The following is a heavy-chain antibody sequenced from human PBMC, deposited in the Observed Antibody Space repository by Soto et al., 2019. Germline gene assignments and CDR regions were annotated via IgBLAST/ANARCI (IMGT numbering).Heavy chain of an antibody. V-gene: IGHV3-7*03. D-gene: IGHD6-19*01. J-gene: IGHJ5*02. CDR2: IKQDGSEK. CDR1: GFTFSSYW. CDR3: ARHPIAVADNWFDP. Sequence: WGSLRLSCAASGFTFSSYWMSWVRQAPGKGLEWVANIKQDGSEKYYVDSVKGRFTISRDNAKNSLYLQMNSLRAEDTAVYYCARHPIAVADNWFDPWGQGTLVTVSS.